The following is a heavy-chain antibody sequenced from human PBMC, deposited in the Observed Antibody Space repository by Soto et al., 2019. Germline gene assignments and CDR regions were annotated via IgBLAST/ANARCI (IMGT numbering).Heavy chain of an antibody. CDR1: GGTFSSYA. Sequence: SVKVSCKASGGTFSSYAISWVRQAPGQGLEWMGGIIPIFGTANYAQKFQGRVTITADESTSTAYMELSSLRSEDTAVYYCARGWYSSGWYSSFDIWGQGTMVTASS. J-gene: IGHJ3*02. D-gene: IGHD6-19*01. CDR3: ARGWYSSGWYSSFDI. V-gene: IGHV1-69*13. CDR2: IIPIFGTA.